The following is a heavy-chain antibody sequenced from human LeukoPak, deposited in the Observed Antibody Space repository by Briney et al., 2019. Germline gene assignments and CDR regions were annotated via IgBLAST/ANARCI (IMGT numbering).Heavy chain of an antibody. Sequence: TGGSLRLSCAASGFTFDDYAMHWVRQAPGKGLEWVSGISWNSGSIGYADSVKGRFTISRDNAKNSLYLQMNSLRAEDTALYHCARDHRSGYYNMDVWGKGTTVTVSS. V-gene: IGHV3-9*01. D-gene: IGHD3-3*01. CDR1: GFTFDDYA. CDR3: ARDHRSGYYNMDV. CDR2: ISWNSGSI. J-gene: IGHJ6*03.